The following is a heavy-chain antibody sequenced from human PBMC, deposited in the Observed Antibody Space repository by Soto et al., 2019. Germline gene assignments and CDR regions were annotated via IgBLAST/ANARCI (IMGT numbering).Heavy chain of an antibody. CDR3: ARHGYDSSGYYGDAFDI. CDR1: GGSISSSSYY. CDR2: IYYSGST. J-gene: IGHJ3*02. Sequence: SETLSLTCTVSGGSISSSSYYWGWIRQPPGKGLEWIGSIYYSGSTYYNPSLKSRVTISVDTSKNQFSLKLSSVTAADTAVYYCARHGYDSSGYYGDAFDIWGQGTMVTVSS. D-gene: IGHD3-22*01. V-gene: IGHV4-39*01.